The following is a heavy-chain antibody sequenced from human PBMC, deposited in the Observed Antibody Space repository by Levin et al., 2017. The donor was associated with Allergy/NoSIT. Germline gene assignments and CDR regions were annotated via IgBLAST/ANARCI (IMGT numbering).Heavy chain of an antibody. CDR3: ARQRDSSGWYVAYYFDY. J-gene: IGHJ4*02. Sequence: SYTLSLTCTVSGGSISSYYWNWIRKTPSNLFDVLFSLSSLFLPHSPPSLPSRVTISVDTSKNQFSLKLSSVTAADTAVYYCARQRDSSGWYVAYYFDYWGQGTLVTVSS. CDR1: GGSISSYY. V-gene: IGHV4-59*08. CDR2: LSSLFLP. D-gene: IGHD6-19*01.